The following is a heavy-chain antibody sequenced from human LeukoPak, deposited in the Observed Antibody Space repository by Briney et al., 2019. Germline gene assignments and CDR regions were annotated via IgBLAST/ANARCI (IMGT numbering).Heavy chain of an antibody. D-gene: IGHD3-10*01. CDR3: ARGGYYGSGSYRNWFDP. J-gene: IGHJ5*02. CDR1: GFTFSTYG. CDR2: ISSDGSNK. V-gene: IGHV3-30*03. Sequence: PGGSLRLSCAASGFTFSTYGMHWVRQAPGKGLEWVAVISSDGSNKYYADSVKTRFTISRDNSENTLYLQMNSLRAEDTAVYYCARGGYYGSGSYRNWFDPWGQGTLVTVSS.